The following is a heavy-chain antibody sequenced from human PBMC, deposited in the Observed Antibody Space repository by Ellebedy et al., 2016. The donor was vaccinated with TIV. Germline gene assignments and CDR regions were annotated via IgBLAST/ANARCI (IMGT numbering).Heavy chain of an antibody. D-gene: IGHD2-2*01. Sequence: ASVKVSXXTSGYTFTNYAISWVRQATGQGLEWMGWMNPKSGHTGYAQKFLGRLTLTRNTSVNTAYMELSSLKFEDTAVYYCARRRCCSSTTCKVKTIFGMMTPSPIDTWGRGTLVTVSS. CDR3: ARRRCCSSTTCKVKTIFGMMTPSPIDT. CDR1: GYTFTNYA. V-gene: IGHV1-8*01. J-gene: IGHJ5*02. CDR2: MNPKSGHT.